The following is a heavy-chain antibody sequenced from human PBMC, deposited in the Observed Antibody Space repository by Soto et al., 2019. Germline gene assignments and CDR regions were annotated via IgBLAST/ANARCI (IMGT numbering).Heavy chain of an antibody. D-gene: IGHD3-3*01. CDR1: GLSLKTSGVG. CDR2: IHGNDEK. J-gene: IGHJ6*02. Sequence: SGPTLVNPTQTLTLTCAVSGLSLKTSGVGLRWSRQPPGEALQWLGLIHGNDEKRYSPSLKSSLNGTKDTSKNQVVLTMIDRDPVDEATYYCAHKGYYDFYSLCYYGMDVWGQGT. CDR3: AHKGYYDFYSLCYYGMDV. V-gene: IGHV2-5*01.